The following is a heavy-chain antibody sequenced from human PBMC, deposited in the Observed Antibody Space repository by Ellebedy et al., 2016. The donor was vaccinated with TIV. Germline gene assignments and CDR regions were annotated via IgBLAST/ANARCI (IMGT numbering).Heavy chain of an antibody. Sequence: SETLSLTCTVSGGSVSSGSHYWNWIRQPPGTGLEWIGYSYYIGTTNYNPSLKSRVTISEDMSKNQFSLRLNSVTAADTAVDYCAGGSYTPYGMDVWGRGTTVIVSS. D-gene: IGHD1-26*01. CDR3: AGGSYTPYGMDV. CDR2: SYYIGTT. J-gene: IGHJ6*02. CDR1: GGSVSSGSHY. V-gene: IGHV4-61*01.